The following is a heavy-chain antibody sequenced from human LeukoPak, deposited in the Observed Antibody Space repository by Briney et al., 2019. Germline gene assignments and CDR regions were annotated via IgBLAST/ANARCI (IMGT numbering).Heavy chain of an antibody. CDR1: GFNFKYYA. CDR2: ISGSGGST. Sequence: GGSLRLSCAASGFNFKYYAMTWVRQAPGKGLEWVSAISGSGGSTYYADSVKGRFTISRDNSKNTLYLQMNSLRAEDTAVYYCAKGVRVDYWGQGTLVTVSS. V-gene: IGHV3-23*01. J-gene: IGHJ4*02. D-gene: IGHD4-23*01. CDR3: AKGVRVDY.